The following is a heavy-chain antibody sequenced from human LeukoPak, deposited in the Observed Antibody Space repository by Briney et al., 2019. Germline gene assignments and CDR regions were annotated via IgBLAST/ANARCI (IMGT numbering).Heavy chain of an antibody. D-gene: IGHD3-22*01. CDR1: GYSINSDYY. CDR3: ARFYYYDTTGYPYYYMDV. V-gene: IGHV4-38-2*01. Sequence: PSETLSLTCAVSGYSINSDYYWGWIRQSPDKGLEWIGIIYHSGSTYYNPSLKSRFTISVDTSKNQFSLKVTSVTAADTAVYYRARFYYYDTTGYPYYYMDVWGKGTTVTVSS. CDR2: IYHSGST. J-gene: IGHJ6*03.